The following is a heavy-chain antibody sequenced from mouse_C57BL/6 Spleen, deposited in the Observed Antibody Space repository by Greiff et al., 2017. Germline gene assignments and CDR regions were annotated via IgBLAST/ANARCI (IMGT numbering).Heavy chain of an antibody. J-gene: IGHJ4*01. CDR3: ARGYYEAMDY. V-gene: IGHV1-82*01. Sequence: VQLVESGPELVKPGASVKISCKASGYAFSSSWMNWVKQRPGKGLEWIGRIYPGDGDTNYNGKFKGKATLTADKSSSTAYTQLSSLTSEDSAVYFCARGYYEAMDYWGQGTSVTVSS. CDR2: IYPGDGDT. CDR1: GYAFSSSW. D-gene: IGHD2-3*01.